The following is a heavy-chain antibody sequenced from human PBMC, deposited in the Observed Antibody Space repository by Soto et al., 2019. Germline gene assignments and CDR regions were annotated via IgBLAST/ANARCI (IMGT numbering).Heavy chain of an antibody. CDR3: ARDLAAAAGYFDS. Sequence: PSETLSLTCAVSGASISTSQWWSWVRQSPGKGLEWIGEIYHSGDTKYNPSLKSRVTISVDKSKNQFSLNLNSVTAADTAIYYCARDLAAAAGYFDSWGQGTLVTVSS. CDR1: GASISTSQW. J-gene: IGHJ4*02. D-gene: IGHD6-13*01. CDR2: IYHSGDT. V-gene: IGHV4-4*02.